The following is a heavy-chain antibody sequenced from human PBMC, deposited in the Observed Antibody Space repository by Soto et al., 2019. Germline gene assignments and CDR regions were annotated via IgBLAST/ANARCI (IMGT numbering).Heavy chain of an antibody. CDR2: ISSSGSSI. D-gene: IGHD3-10*01. Sequence: PGGSLRLSCAASGFSFSDHYMNWIRQAPGKGLEWVSYISSSGSSIYQADSVKGRFTISRDTAKKSLYLQMNSLRAEDTAVYYCVSSYDGSAGTLDYWGQETLVTVSS. V-gene: IGHV3-11*01. CDR1: GFSFSDHY. J-gene: IGHJ4*02. CDR3: VSSYDGSAGTLDY.